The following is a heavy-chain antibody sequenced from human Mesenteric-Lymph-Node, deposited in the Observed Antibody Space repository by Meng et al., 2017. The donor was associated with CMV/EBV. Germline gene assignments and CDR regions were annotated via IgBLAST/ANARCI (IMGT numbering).Heavy chain of an antibody. V-gene: IGHV1-69*01. CDR2: INTIFGTA. CDR1: GCTFSSHA. Sequence: GCTFSSHAISWVRQAPGQELEWMGGINTIFGTANYAQKFQGRVTITADESTSTAYMELSSLRSEDTAVYYCARGKYGIAAAGPPFDYWGQGTLVTVSS. CDR3: ARGKYGIAAAGPPFDY. D-gene: IGHD6-13*01. J-gene: IGHJ4*02.